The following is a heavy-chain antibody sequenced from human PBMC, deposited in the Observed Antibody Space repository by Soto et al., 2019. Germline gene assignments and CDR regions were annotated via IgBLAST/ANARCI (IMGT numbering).Heavy chain of an antibody. CDR1: GGSISSYY. CDR2: IYYRGST. J-gene: IGHJ2*01. V-gene: IGHV4-59*01. CDR3: ARFNWYVDL. Sequence: QVQLQESGPGLVKPSETLSLTCTVSGGSISSYYWSWIRQPPGKGLEWIGYIYYRGSTNYNPSLKSRVTISVDTSKNQFSLKLSSLTAADTAMYYCARFNWYVDLWGRGTLVTVSS.